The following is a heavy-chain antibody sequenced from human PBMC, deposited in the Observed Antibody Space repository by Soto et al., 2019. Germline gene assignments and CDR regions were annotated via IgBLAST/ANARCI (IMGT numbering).Heavy chain of an antibody. V-gene: IGHV1-69*02. CDR2: IIPILGIA. D-gene: IGHD2-2*01. Sequence: SVKVSCKASGGTFSSYTISWVRQAPGQGLEWMGRIIPILGIANYAQKFQGRVTITADKSTSTAYMELSSLRSEDTAVYYCARGPPLDIVVVPAAMLAVGDAFDIWGQGTMVTVSS. CDR1: GGTFSSYT. CDR3: ARGPPLDIVVVPAAMLAVGDAFDI. J-gene: IGHJ3*02.